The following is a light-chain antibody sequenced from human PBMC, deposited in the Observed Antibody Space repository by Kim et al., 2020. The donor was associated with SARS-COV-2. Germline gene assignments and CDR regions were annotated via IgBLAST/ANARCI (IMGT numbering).Light chain of an antibody. CDR2: SAS. V-gene: IGKV3D-15*01. Sequence: QGERDALNWRASRTINSNLAGEEQRPGQAPRLLSYSASTWAPGVPARFRGSESGTEFTLTITSLQSEDFAVYYCQQYSNWRRTFGQGTKVDIK. CDR1: RTINSN. J-gene: IGKJ1*01. CDR3: QQYSNWRRT.